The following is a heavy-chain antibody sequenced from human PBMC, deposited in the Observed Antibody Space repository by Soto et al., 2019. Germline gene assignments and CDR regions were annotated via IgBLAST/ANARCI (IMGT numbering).Heavy chain of an antibody. Sequence: QVQLVQSGAEVKKPGASVKVSCKASGYTFTSYAMHWVRQAPGQRLEWMGWINAGNGNTKYSQKFQGRVTITRDTSASTAYMELSGLRSEDTAVYYCARSKDDYYYGMDVWGQGTTVTVSS. CDR1: GYTFTSYA. V-gene: IGHV1-3*01. CDR3: ARSKDDYYYGMDV. CDR2: INAGNGNT. J-gene: IGHJ6*02. D-gene: IGHD4-4*01.